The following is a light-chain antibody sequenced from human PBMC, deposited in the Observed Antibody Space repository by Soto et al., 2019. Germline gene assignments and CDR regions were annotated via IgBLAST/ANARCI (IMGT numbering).Light chain of an antibody. J-gene: IGKJ1*01. CDR3: QPYCSSRAK. CDR1: QSVSSSY. CDR2: GAS. V-gene: IGKV3-20*01. Sequence: EIVLTQSPGTLSLSPGEIATLSCSASQSVSSSYLAWYQQKPSQAPRLLIYGASSMATVIPDRSSGSGSGTGFTLTISSLETNDFAVYDGQPYCSSRAKFGQGTKVVIK.